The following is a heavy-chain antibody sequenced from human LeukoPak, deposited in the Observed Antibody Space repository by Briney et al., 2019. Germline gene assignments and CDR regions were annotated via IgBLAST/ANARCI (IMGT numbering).Heavy chain of an antibody. V-gene: IGHV4-59*01. CDR3: ARGPMVRGVIFAFDI. CDR2: IYYSGST. D-gene: IGHD3-10*01. J-gene: IGHJ3*02. Sequence: SETLSLTCAVYGGSFSGYYWSWIRQPPGKGLEWIGYIYYSGSTNYNPSLKSRVTISVDTSKNQFSLKLSSVTAADTAVYYCARGPMVRGVIFAFDIWGQGTMVTVSS. CDR1: GGSFSGYY.